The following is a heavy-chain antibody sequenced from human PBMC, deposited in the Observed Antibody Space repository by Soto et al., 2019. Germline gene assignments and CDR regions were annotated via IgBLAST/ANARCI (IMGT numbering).Heavy chain of an antibody. Sequence: GGSLRLSCAASGFTSSTYAMTWVRQAPGRGLEWVSTILHDETPFYTDSVKGRFTISRDNVRGTLYLQMNGLRVEDAALYFCAKDLFPTSGQRFFFESWGQGSLVTVSS. CDR3: AKDLFPTSGQRFFFES. D-gene: IGHD2-21*01. V-gene: IGHV3-23*01. J-gene: IGHJ4*02. CDR2: ILHDETP. CDR1: GFTSSTYA.